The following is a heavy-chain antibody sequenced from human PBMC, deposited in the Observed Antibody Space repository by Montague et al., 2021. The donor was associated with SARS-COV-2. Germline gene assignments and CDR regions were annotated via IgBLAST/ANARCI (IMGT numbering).Heavy chain of an antibody. CDR2: INYSGST. J-gene: IGHJ4*02. V-gene: IGHV4-34*01. CDR1: GGSFNGYY. D-gene: IGHD5-18*01. Sequence: SETLSLTCTVYGGSFNGYYWNWIRQPPGKGLQWIGYINYSGSTNYNPSLKSRVTMSVDTSNNQFSLKLTSVTAADTAVYYCARGPANNIGMVDTRLDYWGQGTPVTVSS. CDR3: ARGPANNIGMVDTRLDY.